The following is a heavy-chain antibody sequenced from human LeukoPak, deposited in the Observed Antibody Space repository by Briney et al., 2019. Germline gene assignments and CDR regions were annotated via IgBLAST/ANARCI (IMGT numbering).Heavy chain of an antibody. CDR1: GFSVSNDY. CDR3: ARSERMTDNGDYAFFDY. V-gene: IGHV3-53*01. J-gene: IGHJ4*02. D-gene: IGHD4-17*01. Sequence: GGSLRLSCAASGFSVSNDYMSWVRQAPGKGLEWVSFIYSAGRTYYADSVRGRFSISRDNSKNTLYLQMNSLRAEDTALYYCARSERMTDNGDYAFFDYWGQGTLVTVSS. CDR2: IYSAGRT.